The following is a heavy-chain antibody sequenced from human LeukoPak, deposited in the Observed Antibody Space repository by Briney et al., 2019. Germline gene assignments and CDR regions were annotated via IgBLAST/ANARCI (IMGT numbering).Heavy chain of an antibody. Sequence: SETLSLTCTVSGGSISISSYYWGWIRQPPGKGLEWIGSIYYSGSTYYNPSLRSRVTISVDTSKNQFSLKLSSVTAADTAVYYCARRGYTSGWYTFDYWGQGTLVTVSS. J-gene: IGHJ4*02. D-gene: IGHD6-19*01. V-gene: IGHV4-39*01. CDR1: GGSISISSYY. CDR2: IYYSGST. CDR3: ARRGYTSGWYTFDY.